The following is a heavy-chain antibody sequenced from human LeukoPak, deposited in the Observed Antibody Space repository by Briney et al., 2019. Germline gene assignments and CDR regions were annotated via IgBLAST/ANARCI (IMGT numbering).Heavy chain of an antibody. J-gene: IGHJ4*02. V-gene: IGHV1-18*01. CDR2: ISAYNGNT. CDR3: ARASKRYCTNGVCPYY. D-gene: IGHD2-8*01. CDR1: GYTFTSYG. Sequence: ASVKVSCKASGYTFTSYGISWVRQAPGQGLEWMGWISAYNGNTNYAQKLQGGVTMTTDTSTSTAYMELRSLRSDDTAVYYCARASKRYCTNGVCPYYWGQRTLVTVSS.